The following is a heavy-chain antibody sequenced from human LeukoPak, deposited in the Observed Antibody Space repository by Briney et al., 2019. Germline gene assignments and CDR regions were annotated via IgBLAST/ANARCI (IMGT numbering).Heavy chain of an antibody. CDR1: GGSISSYY. D-gene: IGHD4-11*01. J-gene: IGHJ5*02. Sequence: SETLSLTCSVSGGSISSYYWSWIRQPPGKGLEWIGYIYYSGSTNYNPSLKSRVTISVDTSKNQFSLKLSSVTAADTAVYYCARSVRRLQPPNWFDPWGQGTLVTVSS. V-gene: IGHV4-59*01. CDR3: ARSVRRLQPPNWFDP. CDR2: IYYSGST.